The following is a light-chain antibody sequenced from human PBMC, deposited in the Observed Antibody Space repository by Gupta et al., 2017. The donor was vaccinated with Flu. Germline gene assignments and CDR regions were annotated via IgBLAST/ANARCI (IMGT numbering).Light chain of an antibody. J-gene: IGKJ1*01. V-gene: IGKV3-15*01. CDR3: LQYNKCPRT. Sequence: PATLSLSPGERLIPSCGAGQSIAANLAWYQQKPGQAPRLLISGASTRAAGIPARFSGSGFGTEFTLTVSSLQTEDFGVYYCLQYNKCPRTFGQGTKVEIK. CDR1: QSIAAN. CDR2: GAS.